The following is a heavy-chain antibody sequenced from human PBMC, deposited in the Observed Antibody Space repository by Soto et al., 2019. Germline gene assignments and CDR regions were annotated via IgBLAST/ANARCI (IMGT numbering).Heavy chain of an antibody. CDR3: ARSYYGSGSYWFYGMDV. CDR2: IIPIFGTA. V-gene: IGHV1-69*13. Sequence: ASVKVSCKASGGTFSSYAISWVRQAPGQGLEWMGGIIPIFGTANYAQKFQGRVTITADESTSTAYMELSSLRSEDTAVYYCARSYYGSGSYWFYGMDVWGQGTTVTVSS. D-gene: IGHD3-10*01. CDR1: GGTFSSYA. J-gene: IGHJ6*02.